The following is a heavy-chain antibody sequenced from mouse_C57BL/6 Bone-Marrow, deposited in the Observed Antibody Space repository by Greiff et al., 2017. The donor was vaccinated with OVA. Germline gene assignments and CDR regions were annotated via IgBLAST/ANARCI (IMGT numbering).Heavy chain of an antibody. J-gene: IGHJ3*01. D-gene: IGHD1-1*01. CDR3: ARGGLYYGGFAY. Sequence: EVKVVESEGGLVQPGSSMKLSCTASGFTFSDYYMAWVRQVPEKGLEWVANINYDGSSTYYLDSLKSRFIISRDDAKNILYLQMSSLKSEDTATYYCARGGLYYGGFAYWGQGTLVTVSA. V-gene: IGHV5-16*01. CDR1: GFTFSDYY. CDR2: INYDGSST.